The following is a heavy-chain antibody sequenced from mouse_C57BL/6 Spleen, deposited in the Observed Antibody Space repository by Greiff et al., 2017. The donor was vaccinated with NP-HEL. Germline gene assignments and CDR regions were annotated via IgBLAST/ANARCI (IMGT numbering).Heavy chain of an antibody. J-gene: IGHJ1*03. CDR1: GYAFSSYW. CDR3: ARTGYDGSWYFDV. V-gene: IGHV1-80*01. CDR2: IYPGDGDT. D-gene: IGHD2-3*01. Sequence: QVQLQQSGAELVKPGASVKISCKASGYAFSSYWMNWVKQRPGKGLEWIGQIYPGDGDTNYDGNFKGKATLTADKSSSTAYMQLSSLTSEEAAVYFGARTGYDGSWYFDVWGTGTTVTVSS.